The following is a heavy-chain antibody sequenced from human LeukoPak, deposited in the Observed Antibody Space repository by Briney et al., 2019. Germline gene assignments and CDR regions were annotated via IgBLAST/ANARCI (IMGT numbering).Heavy chain of an antibody. J-gene: IGHJ5*02. CDR1: GYTFTGYY. V-gene: IGHV1-2*02. Sequence: GASVKVSCRASGYTFTGYYMHWVRQAPGQGLEWMGWINPNSGGTNYAQKFQGRVTMTRDTSISTAYMELSRLRSDDTAVYYCARDPYDFWSDGWFDPWGQGTLVTVSS. D-gene: IGHD3-3*01. CDR2: INPNSGGT. CDR3: ARDPYDFWSDGWFDP.